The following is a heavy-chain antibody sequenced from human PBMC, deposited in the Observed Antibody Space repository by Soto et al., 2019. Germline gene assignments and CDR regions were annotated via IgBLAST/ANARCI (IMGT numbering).Heavy chain of an antibody. CDR1: GFTLRSYA. CDR2: ISGSGGST. J-gene: IGHJ4*02. Sequence: PGGSLRLSCAASGFTLRSYAMSWVRQSPGKGLEWVSVISGSGGSTHYADSVKGRFTISRDNSKNTLYLQMNSLRAEDTAVYYCAKSSCSSSSCYRMDYWGQGTLVTVSS. D-gene: IGHD2-2*01. CDR3: AKSSCSSSSCYRMDY. V-gene: IGHV3-23*01.